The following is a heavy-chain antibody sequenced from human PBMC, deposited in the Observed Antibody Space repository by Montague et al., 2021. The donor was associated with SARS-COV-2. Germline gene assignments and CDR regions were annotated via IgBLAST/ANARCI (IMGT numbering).Heavy chain of an antibody. J-gene: IGHJ6*02. V-gene: IGHV4-39*01. Sequence: SETLSLTCAVSGGSISSSSYYWGWIRQPPGKGLEWIGSIHYSGSTYYNPSLKSQVSIPVNTSKNQFSLKLSSVTAADTAVYYCARSWDTVYNYYGMDVWGQGTTVTVSS. CDR2: IHYSGST. D-gene: IGHD1-26*01. CDR1: GGSISSSSYY. CDR3: ARSWDTVYNYYGMDV.